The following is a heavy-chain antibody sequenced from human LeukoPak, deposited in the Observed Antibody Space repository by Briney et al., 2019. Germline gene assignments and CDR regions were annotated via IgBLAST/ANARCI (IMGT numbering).Heavy chain of an antibody. J-gene: IGHJ4*02. CDR2: IKQDGSEK. V-gene: IGHV3-7*01. Sequence: PGGSLRLSCAASGFTFSTYWMSWVRQAPGKGLEWVANIKQDGSEKYYLDSVKGRFTISRDNAKNSLYLQMNSLRAEDTAVYFCTREAAAGMDYWGPGTMVTVSS. D-gene: IGHD6-13*01. CDR3: TREAAAGMDY. CDR1: GFTFSTYW.